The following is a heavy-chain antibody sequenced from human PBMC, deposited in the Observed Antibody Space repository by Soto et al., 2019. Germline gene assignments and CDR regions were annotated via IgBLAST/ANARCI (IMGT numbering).Heavy chain of an antibody. V-gene: IGHV3-21*01. J-gene: IGHJ4*02. CDR2: ISSSSSYI. D-gene: IGHD5-18*01. CDR1: GFTFSSYS. CDR3: ARAXXXQLWFLNY. Sequence: EVQLVESGGGLVKPGGSLRLSCAASGFTFSSYSMNWVRQAPGKGLEWVSSISSSSSYIYYADSVKGRFTISRDNAKNSLYLQMNSLRAEDTAVYYCARAXXXQLWFLNYWGQGTLVTVSS.